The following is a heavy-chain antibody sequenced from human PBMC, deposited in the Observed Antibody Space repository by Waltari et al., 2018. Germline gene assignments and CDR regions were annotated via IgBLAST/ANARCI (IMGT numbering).Heavy chain of an antibody. CDR2: IYYSGST. CDR3: ARGVDYGDSHYYYYYYMDV. Sequence: QVQLQESGPGLMKPSETLSLTCTVSGGSISSHYWSWIRQPPGKGLEWIGYIYYSGSTNYNPSLKSRVTISVDTSKNQFSLKLSSVTAADTAVYYCARGVDYGDSHYYYYYYMDVWGKGTTVTVSS. D-gene: IGHD4-17*01. CDR1: GGSISSHY. J-gene: IGHJ6*03. V-gene: IGHV4-59*11.